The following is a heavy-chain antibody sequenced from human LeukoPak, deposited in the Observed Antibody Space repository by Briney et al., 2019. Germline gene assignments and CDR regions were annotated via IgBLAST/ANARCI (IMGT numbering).Heavy chain of an antibody. CDR3: ATGGGSVYFDY. CDR2: ISGSGGST. D-gene: IGHD3-22*01. J-gene: IGHJ4*02. Sequence: GGSLRLSCAASGFTFSRYAMSWVRQAPGKGLEWVSGISGSGGSTYYADSAKGRFTISRDNSNNPLFLQMNSLRAEDTAVYYCATGGGSVYFDYWGQGTLVTVSS. CDR1: GFTFSRYA. V-gene: IGHV3-23*01.